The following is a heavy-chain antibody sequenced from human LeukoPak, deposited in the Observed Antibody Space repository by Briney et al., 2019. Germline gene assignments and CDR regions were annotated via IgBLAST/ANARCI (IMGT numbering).Heavy chain of an antibody. Sequence: PGGSLRLSCAASGFIFSNYGMYWVRQAPGKGLEWVAFIRRDGSNKYYAGSVKGRFTISRDNSKNTLFLQMNSLRVEDTAVYYCAKDGQYYDILTGFYNARAFDYWGQGTLVTVSS. J-gene: IGHJ4*02. CDR1: GFIFSNYG. D-gene: IGHD3-9*01. CDR2: IRRDGSNK. V-gene: IGHV3-30*02. CDR3: AKDGQYYDILTGFYNARAFDY.